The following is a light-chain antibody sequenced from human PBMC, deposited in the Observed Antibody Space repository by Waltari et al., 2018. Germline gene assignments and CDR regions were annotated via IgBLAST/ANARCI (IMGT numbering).Light chain of an antibody. CDR2: DVS. V-gene: IGLV2-14*01. CDR1: SSDIGRYNY. J-gene: IGLJ3*02. Sequence: QSALTQPASVSGSPGQSITISCTGTSSDIGRYNYVSWYQQHPGKAPKVMIYDVSDRPSGVSNRFSGSTSGNTASLTISGLQAEDEADYYCKSYTSSSTWVFGGGTKLTVL. CDR3: KSYTSSSTWV.